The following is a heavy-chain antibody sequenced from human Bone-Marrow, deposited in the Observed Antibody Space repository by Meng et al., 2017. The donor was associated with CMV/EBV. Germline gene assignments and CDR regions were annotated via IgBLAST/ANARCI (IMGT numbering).Heavy chain of an antibody. Sequence: ASVKVSCKASGYTFTSYGISWVRQAPGQGLEWMGWISAYNGNTNYAQKLQGRVTMTTDTSTSTAYMELRSLRSDDTAVYYCARDQVFWSGYPFYYGMDVWGQGTTVTVSS. CDR3: ARDQVFWSGYPFYYGMDV. V-gene: IGHV1-18*01. CDR1: GYTFTSYG. J-gene: IGHJ6*02. D-gene: IGHD3-3*01. CDR2: ISAYNGNT.